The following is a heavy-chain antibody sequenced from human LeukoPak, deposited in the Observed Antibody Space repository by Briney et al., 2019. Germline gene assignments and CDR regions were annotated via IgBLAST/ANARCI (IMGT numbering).Heavy chain of an antibody. CDR3: ARRPYTSGWYYYFDC. D-gene: IGHD6-19*01. CDR1: GGSISSSSYY. CDR2: IYYSGST. Sequence: PSETLSLTCTVSGGSISSSSYYWGWIRQPPGKGLEWIGSIYYSGSTYYNPSLKSRVTISVDTSKNQFSLRLSSVTAADTAVYYCARRPYTSGWYYYFDCWGQGTLVTVSS. V-gene: IGHV4-39*01. J-gene: IGHJ4*02.